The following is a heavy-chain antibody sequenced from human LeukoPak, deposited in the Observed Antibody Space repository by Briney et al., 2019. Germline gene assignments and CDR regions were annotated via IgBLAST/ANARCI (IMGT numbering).Heavy chain of an antibody. J-gene: IGHJ4*02. CDR3: ASAAGFWSGYYYSFDY. Sequence: GATVKISCKASGYTFTDYYMRWVQQAPGKGLEWMGRVDPEDGETIYAEKFQGRVTITADTSTDTAYMELSSLRSEDTAVYYCASAAGFWSGYYYSFDYWGQGTLVTVSS. CDR1: GYTFTDYY. V-gene: IGHV1-69-2*01. CDR2: VDPEDGET. D-gene: IGHD3-3*01.